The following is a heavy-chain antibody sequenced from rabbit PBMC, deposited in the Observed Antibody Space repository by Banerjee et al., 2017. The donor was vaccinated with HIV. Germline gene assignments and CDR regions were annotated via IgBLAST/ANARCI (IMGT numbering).Heavy chain of an antibody. V-gene: IGHV1S45*01. CDR2: INTSSGDT. D-gene: IGHD4-1*01. CDR1: GFTLTTYW. J-gene: IGHJ4*01. CDR3: ARDLAGVIGWNFNL. Sequence: QDHLKESGGGLVQPGGSLKLSCKASGFTLTTYWMYWVRQAPGKGLEWIACINTSSGDTVYATWAKGRFTISKASWTTVTLQMTSLTAADTATYFCARDLAGVIGWNFNLWGQGTLVTVS.